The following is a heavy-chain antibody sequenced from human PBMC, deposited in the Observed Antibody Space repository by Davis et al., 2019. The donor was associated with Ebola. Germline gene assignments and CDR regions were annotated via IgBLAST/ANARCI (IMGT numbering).Heavy chain of an antibody. CDR2: INPNSGGT. CDR1: GYTFTGYY. D-gene: IGHD4-11*01. V-gene: IGHV1-2*02. J-gene: IGHJ3*02. Sequence: ASVKVSCKASGYTFTGYYMHWVRQAPGQGLEWMGWINPNSGGTNYAQKFQGRVTMTRDTSISTAYMELSRLRSDDTAVYYCARHDYTESAFDIWGQGTMVTVSS. CDR3: ARHDYTESAFDI.